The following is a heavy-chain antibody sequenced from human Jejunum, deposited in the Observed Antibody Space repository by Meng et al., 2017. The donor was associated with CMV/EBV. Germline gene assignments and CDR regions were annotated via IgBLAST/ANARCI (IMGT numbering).Heavy chain of an antibody. V-gene: IGHV3-53*01. J-gene: IGHJ5*02. CDR3: ARDKESRYCSGVRCHSSVSWFAP. CDR2: ISSDDDT. D-gene: IGHD2-15*01. Sequence: MSWVRQAPGKGLEWVSLISSDDDTFYADSVKGRFTISRDKSKNTLYLQMNNLRADDTAVYYCARDKESRYCSGVRCHSSVSWFAPWGQGTRVTVS.